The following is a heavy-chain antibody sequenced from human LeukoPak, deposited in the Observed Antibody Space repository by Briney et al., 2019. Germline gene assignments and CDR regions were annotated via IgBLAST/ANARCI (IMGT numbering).Heavy chain of an antibody. J-gene: IGHJ4*02. CDR3: ARDRAVVVVAAILSY. Sequence: GASVKVSCKASGYTFTGYYMHWVRQAPGQGREWMGWINPNSGGTNYAQKFQGRVTMTRDTSISTAYMELSRLRSDDTAVYYCARDRAVVVVAAILSYWGQGTLVTVSS. D-gene: IGHD2-15*01. CDR2: INPNSGGT. CDR1: GYTFTGYY. V-gene: IGHV1-2*02.